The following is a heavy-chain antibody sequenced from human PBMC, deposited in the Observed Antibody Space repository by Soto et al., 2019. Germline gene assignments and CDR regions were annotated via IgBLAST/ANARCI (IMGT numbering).Heavy chain of an antibody. CDR2: INPNSGGT. Sequence: QVQLVQSGAEVKKPGASVKVSCKASGYTFTGYYMHWVRQAPGQGLEWMGWINPNSGGTNCAQKFQGWVSMSRDTSISTAYMELSRLKSDDTAVYYCARDDRMRYSSRWRPYYDYYGMDVWGQGTTVTVSS. CDR3: ARDDRMRYSSRWRPYYDYYGMDV. V-gene: IGHV1-2*04. CDR1: GYTFTGYY. J-gene: IGHJ6*02. D-gene: IGHD6-13*01.